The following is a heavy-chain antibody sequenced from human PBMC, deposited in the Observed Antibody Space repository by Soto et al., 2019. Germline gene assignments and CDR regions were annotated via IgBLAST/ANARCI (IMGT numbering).Heavy chain of an antibody. CDR1: GGSCSGYY. CDR2: INHSGST. CDR3: ASRLLSPHSEHY. V-gene: IGHV4-34*01. J-gene: IGHJ4*02. Sequence: SETLSLTCAVYGGSCSGYYWSWIRQPPGKGLEWIGEINHSGSTNYNPSLKSRVTISVDTSKNQFSLKLSSVTAADTAVYYCASRLLSPHSEHYWGQGTLVTVSS. D-gene: IGHD3-10*01.